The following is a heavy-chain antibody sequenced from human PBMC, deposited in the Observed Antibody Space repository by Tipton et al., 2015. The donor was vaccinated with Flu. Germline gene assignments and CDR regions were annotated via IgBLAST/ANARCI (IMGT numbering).Heavy chain of an antibody. D-gene: IGHD5/OR15-5a*01. CDR2: ITWNSGNI. Sequence: SLRLSCAASGFSFDDHAMHWVRQAPGKGLEWVSGITWNSGNIGYADSVRGRFTISRDNSKDTVSLQMSSLRAEDTAVYYCATSTVSTISYGLDVWGQGTTVTVSS. CDR3: ATSTVSTISYGLDV. CDR1: GFSFDDHA. J-gene: IGHJ6*02. V-gene: IGHV3-9*01.